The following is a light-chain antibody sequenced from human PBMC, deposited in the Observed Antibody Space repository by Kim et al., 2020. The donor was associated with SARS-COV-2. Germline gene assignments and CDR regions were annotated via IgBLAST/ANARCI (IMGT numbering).Light chain of an antibody. J-gene: IGKJ4*01. CDR3: KKHNGL. CDR2: LVS. V-gene: IGKV1-5*01. Sequence: DIQMTQSPSTLSASVGDTVTITCRASQSITSGLAWYQQKPGKAPKLLIYLVSNLDSGVPSRFSGSGSGTHFTLTISSLQPDDFATYNCKKHNGLFGGGTKGEIK. CDR1: QSITSG.